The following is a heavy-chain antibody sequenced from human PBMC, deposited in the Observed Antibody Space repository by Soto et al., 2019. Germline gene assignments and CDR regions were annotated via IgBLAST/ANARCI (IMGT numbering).Heavy chain of an antibody. D-gene: IGHD3-16*01. Sequence: PGESLKISCKGSGYSFTSYWIGWVRQIPGKGLEWMGIIYPGDSDTRYSPSFQGQVTISADKSISTAYLQWSSLKASDTAMYYCATPPSRDDGAFDIWGQGTMLTVSS. CDR3: ATPPSRDDGAFDI. CDR2: IYPGDSDT. V-gene: IGHV5-51*01. CDR1: GYSFTSYW. J-gene: IGHJ3*02.